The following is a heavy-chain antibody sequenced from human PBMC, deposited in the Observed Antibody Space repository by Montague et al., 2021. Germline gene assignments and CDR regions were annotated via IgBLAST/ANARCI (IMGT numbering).Heavy chain of an antibody. CDR1: GDSISSYY. V-gene: IGHV4-59*01. CDR3: ARSPTQWLVFDY. J-gene: IGHJ4*02. D-gene: IGHD6-19*01. Sequence: SETLSLTCTVSGDSISSYYWSWIRQPPGKGLEWIGYFYYSGSTNYNPSPKSRVTMSLDTSKNQFSLKLSSVTAADTAIYYCARSPTQWLVFDYWGQGTLVTVSS. CDR2: FYYSGST.